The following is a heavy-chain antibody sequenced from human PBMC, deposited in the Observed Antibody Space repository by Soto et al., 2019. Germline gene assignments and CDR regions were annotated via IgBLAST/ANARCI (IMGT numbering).Heavy chain of an antibody. D-gene: IGHD3-10*01. CDR1: GYTFTNFG. CDR2: LSIYNGNT. V-gene: IGHV1-18*01. CDR3: ARDALPYYFSARASDY. Sequence: QVQLVQSGAEVKKPGASVKVSCKASGYTFTNFGINWLRQAPGQGLEWMGWLSIYNGNTNYAQKFQGRVTVTTDTSTATVYMELRSLTSDDTAVYYCARDALPYYFSARASDYWGEGTLVTVSP. J-gene: IGHJ4*02.